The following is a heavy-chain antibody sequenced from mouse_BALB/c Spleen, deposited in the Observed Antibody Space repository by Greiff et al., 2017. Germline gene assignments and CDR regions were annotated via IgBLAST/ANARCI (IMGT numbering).Heavy chain of an antibody. Sequence: EVKLVESGGGLVQPGGSLKLSCAASGFTFSSYTMPWVRQTPEKRLEWVAYISNGGGSTYYPDTVKGRFTISRDNAKNTLYLQMSSLKSEDTAMYYCAGDNYYFDYWGQGTTLTVSS. J-gene: IGHJ2*01. V-gene: IGHV5-12-2*01. D-gene: IGHD1-3*01. CDR1: GFTFSSYT. CDR3: AGDNYYFDY. CDR2: ISNGGGST.